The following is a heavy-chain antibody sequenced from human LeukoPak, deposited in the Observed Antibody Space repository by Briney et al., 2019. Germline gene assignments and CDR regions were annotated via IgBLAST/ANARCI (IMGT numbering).Heavy chain of an antibody. V-gene: IGHV3-11*01. Sequence: GGSLRLSCAASGFTFSDYYMSWIRQAPGKGLEWVSYISSSGSTIYYADSVKGRFTISRDNAKNSLYLQMNSLRAEDTAVYYCARAGETYYYDSSGYPPSEAFDIWGQGTMVTVSS. CDR3: ARAGETYYYDSSGYPPSEAFDI. D-gene: IGHD3-22*01. J-gene: IGHJ3*02. CDR1: GFTFSDYY. CDR2: ISSSGSTI.